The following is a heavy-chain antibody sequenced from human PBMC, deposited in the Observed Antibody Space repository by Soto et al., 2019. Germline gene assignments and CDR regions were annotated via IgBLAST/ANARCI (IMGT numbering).Heavy chain of an antibody. Sequence: ASVKVSCKASGYTFTSYGISWVRQAPGQGLEWMGWLSAYNGNTNYAQKLQGRVTMTTDTSASTAYMELRSLRSDDTAVYYCARAPRLDYDILTGYSASFDYWGQGTLVTVSS. CDR2: LSAYNGNT. V-gene: IGHV1-18*01. CDR3: ARAPRLDYDILTGYSASFDY. CDR1: GYTFTSYG. J-gene: IGHJ4*02. D-gene: IGHD3-9*01.